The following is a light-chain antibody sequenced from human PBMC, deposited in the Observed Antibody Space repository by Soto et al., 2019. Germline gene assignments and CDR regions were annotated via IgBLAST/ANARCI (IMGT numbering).Light chain of an antibody. CDR3: AAWDDSLSGV. Sequence: QSVLTQPPSASGTPGQRVTISCSGSSSNIGNNYVYWYQQFPGTAPKLLIYANNRRPSGVPERFSGSKSGTSASLAISGLRSEDEADYYCAAWDDSLSGVLGGGTKVTVL. CDR2: ANN. J-gene: IGLJ2*01. CDR1: SSNIGNNY. V-gene: IGLV1-47*02.